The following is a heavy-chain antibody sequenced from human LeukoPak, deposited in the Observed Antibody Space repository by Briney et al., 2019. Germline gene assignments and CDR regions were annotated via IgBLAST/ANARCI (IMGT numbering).Heavy chain of an antibody. CDR1: GFSLDTSGEG. Sequence: ESGPTLVNPTETLTLTCTFSGFSLDTSGEGVGWIRQAPGKTLEWLALTYWDDDKRYSPSLNNRLTLTKDTSRNQVVLTMTNMDPMDTATYYCAHLSSSVTTGWFDPWSQGVLVTVSS. J-gene: IGHJ5*02. CDR2: TYWDDDK. V-gene: IGHV2-5*02. CDR3: AHLSSSVTTGWFDP. D-gene: IGHD4-17*01.